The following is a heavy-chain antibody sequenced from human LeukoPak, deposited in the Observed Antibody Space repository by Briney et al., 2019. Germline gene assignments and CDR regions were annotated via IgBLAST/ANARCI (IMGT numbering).Heavy chain of an antibody. V-gene: IGHV3-74*01. D-gene: IGHD6-13*01. CDR1: GFTFSSFA. CDR3: ARGGSSWLGDY. CDR2: INSDGSST. Sequence: GSLRLSCAASGFTFSSFAMSWVRQAPGKGLVWVSRINSDGSSTSYADSVKGRFTISRDNAKNTLYLQMNSLRAEDTAVYYCARGGSSWLGDYWGQGTLVTVSS. J-gene: IGHJ4*02.